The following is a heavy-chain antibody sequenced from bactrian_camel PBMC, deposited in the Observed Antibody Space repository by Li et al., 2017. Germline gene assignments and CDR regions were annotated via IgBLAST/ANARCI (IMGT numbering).Heavy chain of an antibody. D-gene: IGHD4*01. CDR1: GFTFSSYW. J-gene: IGHJ4*01. Sequence: QLVESGGALVQAGGSLRLSCAASGFTFSSYWIHWVRQAPGKGLEWVSTISRGLGKTTYVDSVKGRFTISRDNAKNTVYLQMNSLKPEDSAMYYCAARRVYDTDYSNWGQGTQVTVS. CDR2: ISRGLGKT. CDR3: AARRVYDTDYSN. V-gene: IGHV3S25*01.